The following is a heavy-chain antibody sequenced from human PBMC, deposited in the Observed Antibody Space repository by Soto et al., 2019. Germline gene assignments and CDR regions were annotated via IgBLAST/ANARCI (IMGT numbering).Heavy chain of an antibody. CDR3: ARGAYCGGDCYQADAFDI. D-gene: IGHD2-21*02. CDR1: GFTFSSYG. V-gene: IGHV3-33*01. Sequence: QVQLVESGGGVVQPGRSLRLSCAASGFTFSSYGMHWVRQAPGKGLEWVAVIWYDGSNKYYADSVKGRFTISRDNSKNTLYQQMNSLRAEDTAVYYCARGAYCGGDCYQADAFDIWGQGTMVTVSS. J-gene: IGHJ3*02. CDR2: IWYDGSNK.